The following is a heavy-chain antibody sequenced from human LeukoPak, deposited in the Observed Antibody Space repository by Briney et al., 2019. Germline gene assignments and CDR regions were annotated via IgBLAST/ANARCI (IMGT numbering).Heavy chain of an antibody. Sequence: GGSLRLSCAASGFTFSSYSMNWVRQAPGKGLEWVSYIRSSSSYIHYADSVKGRFTISRDNAKNSLYLQMNSLRAEDTAVYYCAARYTRPVYSSSSGFVVGRDYWGQGTLVTVSS. CDR1: GFTFSSYS. V-gene: IGHV3-21*01. J-gene: IGHJ4*02. CDR2: IRSSSSYI. D-gene: IGHD6-6*01. CDR3: AARYTRPVYSSSSGFVVGRDY.